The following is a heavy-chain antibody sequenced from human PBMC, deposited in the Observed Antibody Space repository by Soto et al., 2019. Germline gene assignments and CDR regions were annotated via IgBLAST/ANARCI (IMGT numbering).Heavy chain of an antibody. Sequence: QVQLVQSGAEVKKPGSSVKVSCKASGGTFSSYAISWVRQAPGQGLEWMGGIIPIFGTANYAQKFQGRVTINADXXTXTXXMELSSLRSEDTAVYYCAVPYYGSGRYGYYYGMDVWGQGTTVTVSS. CDR3: AVPYYGSGRYGYYYGMDV. CDR1: GGTFSSYA. D-gene: IGHD3-10*01. V-gene: IGHV1-69*12. CDR2: IIPIFGTA. J-gene: IGHJ6*02.